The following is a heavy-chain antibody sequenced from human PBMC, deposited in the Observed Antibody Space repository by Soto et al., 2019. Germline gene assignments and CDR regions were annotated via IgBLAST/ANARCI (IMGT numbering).Heavy chain of an antibody. D-gene: IGHD6-13*01. V-gene: IGHV3-23*01. Sequence: GGSLRLSCASSGFTFRSYAMTWVRQAPGKGLEWVSAISSNGGSTYHADSVKGRFTISRDNSKNTLYLQMNSLRAEDTAVYYCAKDYQQLVPNWFDPWGQGTLVTVSS. CDR3: AKDYQQLVPNWFDP. J-gene: IGHJ5*02. CDR1: GFTFRSYA. CDR2: ISSNGGST.